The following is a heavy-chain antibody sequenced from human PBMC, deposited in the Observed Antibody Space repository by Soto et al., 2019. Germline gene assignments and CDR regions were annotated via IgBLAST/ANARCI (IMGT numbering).Heavy chain of an antibody. CDR1: CGAFSSYY. J-gene: IGHJ4*02. CDR3: AKTSRYDC. V-gene: IGHV4-34*01. D-gene: IGHD6-6*01. CDR2: INHRGST. Sequence: SETLSLTCAVYCGAFSSYYWSWIRQPPGKGLEWIGEINHRGSTNYNPSLKSRVTMSVDTSKNQFSLKLSSVTAADTAVYYCAKTSRYDCWGQGTLVTVSS.